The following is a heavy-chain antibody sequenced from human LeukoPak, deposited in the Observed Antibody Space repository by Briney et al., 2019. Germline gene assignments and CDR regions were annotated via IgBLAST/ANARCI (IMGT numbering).Heavy chain of an antibody. Sequence: GGSLRLSCAASGFTFSSYAMSWVRQAPEKGPEWVSSISDSGGNTYYADSLKGRFTISRDNSKNTVYLQMNGLRAEDTAVYYCAKEVVGATSQFDYWGQGTLVTVSS. J-gene: IGHJ4*02. D-gene: IGHD2-15*01. CDR3: AKEVVGATSQFDY. CDR1: GFTFSSYA. V-gene: IGHV3-23*01. CDR2: ISDSGGNT.